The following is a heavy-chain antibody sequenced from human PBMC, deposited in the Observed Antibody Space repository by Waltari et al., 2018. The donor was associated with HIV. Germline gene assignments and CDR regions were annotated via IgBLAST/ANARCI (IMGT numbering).Heavy chain of an antibody. J-gene: IGHJ4*02. Sequence: QVQLVESGGGVVQPGRSLRLSCAAPGFTLSSYAMHWVRQAPGKGLEWVAVISYDGSNKYYAGSVKGRFTISRDNSKNTLYLQMNSLRAEDTAVYYCARGPPYWYDSSGYYDYWGQGTLVTVSS. CDR1: GFTLSSYA. D-gene: IGHD3-22*01. V-gene: IGHV3-30-3*01. CDR3: ARGPPYWYDSSGYYDY. CDR2: ISYDGSNK.